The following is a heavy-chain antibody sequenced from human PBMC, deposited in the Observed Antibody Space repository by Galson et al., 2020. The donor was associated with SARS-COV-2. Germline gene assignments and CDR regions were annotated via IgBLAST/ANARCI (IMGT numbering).Heavy chain of an antibody. CDR2: INHSGST. V-gene: IGHV4-34*01. Sequence: SETLSLTCAVYGGSFSGYYWSWIRQPPGKGLEWIGEINHSGSTNYNPSLKSRVTISVDTSKNQFSLKLSSVTAADTAVYYCARGRRYQLLFSYYYMDVWGKGTTVTVSS. CDR3: ARGRRYQLLFSYYYMDV. J-gene: IGHJ6*03. D-gene: IGHD2-2*01. CDR1: GGSFSGYY.